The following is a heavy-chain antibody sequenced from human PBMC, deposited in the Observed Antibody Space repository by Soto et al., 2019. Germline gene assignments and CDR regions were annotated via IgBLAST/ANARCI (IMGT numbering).Heavy chain of an antibody. CDR1: GGTFSSYT. D-gene: IGHD3-22*01. CDR3: ATYYYDSSGSFYYYYGMDF. V-gene: IGHV1-69*02. J-gene: IGHJ6*02. CDR2: IIPILGIA. Sequence: QVQLVQSGAEVKKPGSSVKVSCKASGGTFSSYTISWVRQAPGQGLEWMGRIIPILGIANYAQKFQGRVTITADKSTSTAYMELSSLRSEDTAVYYCATYYYDSSGSFYYYYGMDFWGQGTTVTVSS.